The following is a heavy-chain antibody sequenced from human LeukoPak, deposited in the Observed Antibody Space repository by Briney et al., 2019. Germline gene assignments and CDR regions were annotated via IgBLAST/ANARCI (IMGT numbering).Heavy chain of an antibody. Sequence: GGSLRLSCAASGFTFSSYGMHWVRQAPGKGLEWVAVISYDGSNKYYADSVKGRFTISRDNSKNTLYLQMNSLRVEDTAIYYCAKGGPQFFDYWGQGTLVTVSS. V-gene: IGHV3-30*18. CDR2: ISYDGSNK. CDR3: AKGGPQFFDY. CDR1: GFTFSSYG. J-gene: IGHJ4*02. D-gene: IGHD5-24*01.